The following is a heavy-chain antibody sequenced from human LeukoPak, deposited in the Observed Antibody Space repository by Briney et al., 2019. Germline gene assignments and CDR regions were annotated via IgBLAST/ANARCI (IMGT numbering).Heavy chain of an antibody. J-gene: IGHJ4*02. CDR3: AKGDVVTAIFPLDY. CDR2: ISGSGGTT. Sequence: GGSLRLSYAASGFTFSSYAMSWVRQAPGEGLEWVSGISGSGGTTYYADSVQGRFTISRDNSKKTLFLQMSSLRAEDTAVYYCAKGDVVTAIFPLDYWGQGTLVIVSS. D-gene: IGHD5-12*01. V-gene: IGHV3-23*01. CDR1: GFTFSSYA.